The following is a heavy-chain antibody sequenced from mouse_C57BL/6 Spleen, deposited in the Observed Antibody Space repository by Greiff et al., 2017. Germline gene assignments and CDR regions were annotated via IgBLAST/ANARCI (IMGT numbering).Heavy chain of an antibody. Sequence: VQLQQSGAELVKPGASVKLSCTASGFNIKDYYMPWVKQRTEQGLEWIGRIDPEDGETKYAPKFQGKATITADTSSNTAYLQLSSLTSEDTAVYYCARCPDLPGYFDVWGTGTTVTVSS. J-gene: IGHJ1*03. CDR3: ARCPDLPGYFDV. V-gene: IGHV14-2*01. CDR1: GFNIKDYY. CDR2: IDPEDGET.